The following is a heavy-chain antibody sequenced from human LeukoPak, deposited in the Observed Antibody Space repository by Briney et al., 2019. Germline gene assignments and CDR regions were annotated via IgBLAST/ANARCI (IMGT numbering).Heavy chain of an antibody. D-gene: IGHD6-13*01. Sequence: GGSLRLSCAASGFTFSSYGMHWVRQAPGKGLEWVAVISYDGSNKYYADSVKGRFTISRDNSKNTLYLQMNSLRAEDTAVYYCAKDRGESSWFSDYFDYWGQGTLVTVSS. V-gene: IGHV3-30*18. CDR1: GFTFSSYG. CDR3: AKDRGESSWFSDYFDY. CDR2: ISYDGSNK. J-gene: IGHJ4*02.